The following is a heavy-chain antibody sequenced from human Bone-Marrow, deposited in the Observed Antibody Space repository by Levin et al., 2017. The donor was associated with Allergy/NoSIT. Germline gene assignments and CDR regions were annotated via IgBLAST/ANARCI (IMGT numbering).Heavy chain of an antibody. CDR3: AKDRGGGYANYYGLDV. J-gene: IGHJ6*02. D-gene: IGHD5-12*01. CDR2: ISYDGNKK. V-gene: IGHV3-30*18. Sequence: PGGSLRLSCAAPGFIFSSNGMHWVRQAPGKGLEWVAVISYDGNKKYYADSVKGRFAISRDNSKNTLYLQLNSLRPEDTAVYYCAKDRGGGYANYYGLDVWGQGTTVTVSS. CDR1: GFIFSSNG.